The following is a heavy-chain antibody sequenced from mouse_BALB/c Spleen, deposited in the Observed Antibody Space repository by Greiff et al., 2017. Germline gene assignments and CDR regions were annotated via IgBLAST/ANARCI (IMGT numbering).Heavy chain of an antibody. D-gene: IGHD2-14*01. CDR1: GYSFTGYY. V-gene: IGHV1S34*01. CDR2: ISCYNGAT. Sequence: LVKPGASVKISCKASGYSFTGYYMHWVKQSHGKSLEWIGYISCYNGATSYNQKFKGKATFTVDTTSSTAYMPFNSLTSDDSAVYYCARDYRYDSGFDYWGQGTTLTVSS. J-gene: IGHJ2*01. CDR3: ARDYRYDSGFDY.